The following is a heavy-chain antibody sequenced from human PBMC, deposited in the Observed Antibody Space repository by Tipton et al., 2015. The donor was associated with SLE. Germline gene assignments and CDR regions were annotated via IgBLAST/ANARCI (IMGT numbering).Heavy chain of an antibody. J-gene: IGHJ5*02. V-gene: IGHV4-38-2*02. Sequence: LRLSCTVSGFSISDAYFWGWIRQSPGKGLEWIGSVFHSGAAYYNPSLQSRVTISLDTPRNQFSLRLSSVTAADTAVYYCARSDYGADYNFNWFDPWGHGTLVTVSS. CDR3: ARSDYGADYNFNWFDP. CDR1: GFSISDAYF. D-gene: IGHD2-21*01. CDR2: VFHSGAA.